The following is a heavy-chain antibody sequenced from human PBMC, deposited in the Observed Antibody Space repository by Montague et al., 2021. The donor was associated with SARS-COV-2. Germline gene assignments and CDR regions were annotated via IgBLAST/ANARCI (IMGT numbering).Heavy chain of an antibody. Sequence: SMSISCAASGFTFSSYATHWVRQAPGKGLEYVSAISSNGGSTYYANSVKGRFTISRDNSKNTLYLQMGSLRAEDMAVYYCASGHDSSGLPEDYWGQGTLVTVSS. V-gene: IGHV3-64*01. CDR3: ASGHDSSGLPEDY. D-gene: IGHD3-22*01. CDR2: ISSNGGST. CDR1: GFTFSSYA. J-gene: IGHJ4*02.